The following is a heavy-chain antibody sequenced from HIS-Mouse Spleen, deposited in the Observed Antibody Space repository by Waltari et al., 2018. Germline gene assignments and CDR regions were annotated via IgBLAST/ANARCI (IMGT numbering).Heavy chain of an antibody. CDR1: GFTFDDYA. CDR2: ISWNSGSI. Sequence: EVQLVESGGGLVQPGRSLRLSCAASGFTFDDYAMHWVRQAPGKGRVWFSGISWNSGSIGYADSGKGRFTISRDNAKNSLYLQMNSLRAEDTALYYCAREIPYSSSWYDWYFDLWGRGTLVTVSS. D-gene: IGHD6-13*01. J-gene: IGHJ2*01. CDR3: AREIPYSSSWYDWYFDL. V-gene: IGHV3-9*01.